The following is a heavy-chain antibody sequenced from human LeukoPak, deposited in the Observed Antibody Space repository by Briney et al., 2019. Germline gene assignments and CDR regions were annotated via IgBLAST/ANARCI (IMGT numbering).Heavy chain of an antibody. J-gene: IGHJ4*02. V-gene: IGHV1-2*02. CDR1: GYTFTDYY. D-gene: IGHD5-24*01. Sequence: ASVKVSCKASGYTFTDYYTHWVRQAPGQGLEWMGWLNPNSGDTNYAQKFQGRVSMTRDTSISTAYMDLSDLRSDDTAVYYCVRGRNIEMTTMSGGSDYWGQGTLVTVSS. CDR2: LNPNSGDT. CDR3: VRGRNIEMTTMSGGSDY.